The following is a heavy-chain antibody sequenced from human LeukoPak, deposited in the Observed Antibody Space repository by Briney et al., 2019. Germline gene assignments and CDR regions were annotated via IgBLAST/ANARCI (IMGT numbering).Heavy chain of an antibody. Sequence: ASVKVSCKASGYTFTSYYMYWVRQAPGQGLEWMGIINPSGDNTNYAQKFQGGVTMTRDMSTTTVYMELSSLRSEDTAVYYCARGGKYGCSGGSCYSDYWGQGTLVTVSA. J-gene: IGHJ4*02. CDR1: GYTFTSYY. CDR2: INPSGDNT. V-gene: IGHV1-46*01. CDR3: ARGGKYGCSGGSCYSDY. D-gene: IGHD2-15*01.